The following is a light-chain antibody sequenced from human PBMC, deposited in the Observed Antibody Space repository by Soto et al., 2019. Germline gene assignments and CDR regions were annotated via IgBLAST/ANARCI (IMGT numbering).Light chain of an antibody. CDR2: AAS. CDR3: QQLNSYPST. J-gene: IGKJ4*01. CDR1: QGISSY. Sequence: DIQLTQSPSFLSASVGDRVTITCRASQGISSYLAWYQQKPGKAPKLLIYAASTLQSGVPSRLSGSGSGTEFTLTISSLQPEDFATYYCQQLNSYPSTFGGGTKVDIK. V-gene: IGKV1-9*01.